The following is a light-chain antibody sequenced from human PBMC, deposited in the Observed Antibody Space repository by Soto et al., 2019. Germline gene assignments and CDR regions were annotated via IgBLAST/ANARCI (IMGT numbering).Light chain of an antibody. Sequence: QSVLTQSPSVSGAPGQRVTISCTGSSSNIGAGFDVYWYQHLPGTAPKLLIYDNTNRPSGVPDRFSGSKSGTSASLAITGLQAEDEADYYCQSYDSSLSAVVFGGVTKLTVL. CDR1: SSNIGAGFD. CDR2: DNT. J-gene: IGLJ2*01. CDR3: QSYDSSLSAVV. V-gene: IGLV1-40*01.